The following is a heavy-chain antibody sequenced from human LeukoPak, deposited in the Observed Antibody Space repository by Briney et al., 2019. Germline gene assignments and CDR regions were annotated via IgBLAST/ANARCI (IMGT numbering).Heavy chain of an antibody. Sequence: ASVKVSCKASGYTFTGYYMHWVRQAPGQGLEWMGWINPNSGGTNYAQKFQGRATMTRDTSISTAYMELSRLRSDDTAVYYCARAKFGLSPFDPWGQGTLVTVSS. V-gene: IGHV1-2*02. J-gene: IGHJ5*02. CDR2: INPNSGGT. CDR3: ARAKFGLSPFDP. D-gene: IGHD3-16*01. CDR1: GYTFTGYY.